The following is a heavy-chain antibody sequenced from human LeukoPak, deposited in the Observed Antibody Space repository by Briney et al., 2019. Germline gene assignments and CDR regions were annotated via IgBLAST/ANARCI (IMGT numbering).Heavy chain of an antibody. D-gene: IGHD1-1*01. Sequence: SVKVSCKASGGTFSSYAISWVRQAPGQGLEWMGGITPIFGTANYAQKFQGRVTITADESTSTAYMELSSLRSEDTAVYYCAREGDQLERHAHYYYGMDVWGKGTTVTVSS. CDR2: ITPIFGTA. V-gene: IGHV1-69*13. J-gene: IGHJ6*04. CDR3: AREGDQLERHAHYYYGMDV. CDR1: GGTFSSYA.